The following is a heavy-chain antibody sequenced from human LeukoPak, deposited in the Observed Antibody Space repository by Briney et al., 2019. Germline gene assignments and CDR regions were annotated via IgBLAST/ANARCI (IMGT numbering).Heavy chain of an antibody. J-gene: IGHJ4*02. D-gene: IGHD6-13*01. CDR3: ARSGSSWYSDDY. CDR1: GFAFRTYS. CDR2: ISSGSRAI. V-gene: IGHV3-48*01. Sequence: GGSLRLSCAASGFAFRTYSMNWVRQAPGKGLEWVSYISSGSRAIYYADSVKGRFTISRDNAKNSLYLQMNSLRAEDTAVYYCARSGSSWYSDDYWGRGTLVTVSS.